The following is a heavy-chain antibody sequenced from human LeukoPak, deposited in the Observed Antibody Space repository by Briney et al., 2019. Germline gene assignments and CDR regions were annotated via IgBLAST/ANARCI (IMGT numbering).Heavy chain of an antibody. CDR2: ISWNSGSI. D-gene: IGHD3-10*01. J-gene: IGHJ4*02. Sequence: GGSLRLSCAASGFTFDDYAMHWVRQAPGKGLEWVSGISWNSGSIGYADSVKGRFTISRDNSKNTLYLQMNSLRAEDTAVYYCARDFSTYGSGSGYWGQGTLVTVSS. V-gene: IGHV3-9*01. CDR1: GFTFDDYA. CDR3: ARDFSTYGSGSGY.